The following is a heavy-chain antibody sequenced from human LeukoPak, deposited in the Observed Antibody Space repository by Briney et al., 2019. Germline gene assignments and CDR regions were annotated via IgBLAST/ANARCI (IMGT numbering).Heavy chain of an antibody. J-gene: IGHJ6*02. V-gene: IGHV4-59*01. CDR1: GGSISSYY. Sequence: SETLSLTCTVSGGSISSYYWSWIRQPPGKGLEWIGYIYYSGSTNYNPSLKSRVTISVDTSKNQFSLKLSSVTAADTAVYYCARTLTGYYPHYYYYGMDVWGQGTTVTVSS. CDR3: ARTLTGYYPHYYYYGMDV. D-gene: IGHD3-9*01. CDR2: IYYSGST.